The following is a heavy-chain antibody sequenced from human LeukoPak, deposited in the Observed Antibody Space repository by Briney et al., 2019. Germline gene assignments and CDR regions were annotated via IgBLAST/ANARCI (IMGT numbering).Heavy chain of an antibody. CDR2: IWYDGSNK. D-gene: IGHD2-8*01. J-gene: IGHJ6*02. CDR3: ASASAVYPSYYYGMDV. CDR1: GFTFSSYG. Sequence: GGSLRLSCAASGFTFSSYGMHWVRQAPGKGLEWVAVIWYDGSNKYYADSVKGRFTISRDNSKNTLYLQMNSLRAEDTAVYYCASASAVYPSYYYGMDVWGQGTTVTVSS. V-gene: IGHV3-33*01.